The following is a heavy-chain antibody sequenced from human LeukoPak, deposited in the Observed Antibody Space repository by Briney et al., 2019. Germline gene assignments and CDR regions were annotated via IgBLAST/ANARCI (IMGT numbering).Heavy chain of an antibody. CDR2: ISSSSSTI. Sequence: GGSLRLSCAASGFTFSSYSMNWVRQAPGKGLEWVSYISSSSSTIYYADSVKGRFTISRDNAKNSLYLQMNSLRAEDTAVYYCASEDIVVVPAANGDWDYYYYYMDVWGKGTTVTVSS. D-gene: IGHD2-2*01. J-gene: IGHJ6*03. V-gene: IGHV3-48*01. CDR1: GFTFSSYS. CDR3: ASEDIVVVPAANGDWDYYYYYMDV.